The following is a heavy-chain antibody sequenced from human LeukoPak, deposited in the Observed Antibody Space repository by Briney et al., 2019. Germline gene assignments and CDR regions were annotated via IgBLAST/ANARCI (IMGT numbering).Heavy chain of an antibody. CDR1: GGSFSGYH. J-gene: IGHJ2*01. CDR3: ARGGELGMSSCNFDL. V-gene: IGHV4-34*01. CDR2: INHSGST. Sequence: PSETLSLTCAVYGGSFSGYHWSWIRQPPGKGLEWIGEINHSGSTNYNPSLKSRVTISVDTSKNQFSLKLSSVTAADTAVYYCARGGELGMSSCNFDLWGRGTLVTVSS. D-gene: IGHD7-27*01.